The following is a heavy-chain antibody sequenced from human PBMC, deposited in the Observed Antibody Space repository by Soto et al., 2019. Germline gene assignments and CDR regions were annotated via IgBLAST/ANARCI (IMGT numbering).Heavy chain of an antibody. J-gene: IGHJ4*02. CDR1: GITFRTHW. Sequence: GGSLRLSCEASGITFRTHWLSWVRQAPGKGLEWVADVQPDGSEGDYVGSVKGRFTISRDNPKNSLFLQMNSLRGDDTAIYYCARGTDWSLDYGGQGISVTVAS. CDR3: ARGTDWSLDY. D-gene: IGHD2-21*01. CDR2: VQPDGSEG. V-gene: IGHV3-7*05.